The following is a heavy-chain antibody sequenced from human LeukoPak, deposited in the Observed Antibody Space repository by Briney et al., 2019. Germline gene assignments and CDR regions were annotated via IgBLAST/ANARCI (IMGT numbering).Heavy chain of an antibody. CDR2: IYYSGST. J-gene: IGHJ1*01. V-gene: IGHV4-39*01. CDR1: GGSISSSSYY. D-gene: IGHD4-17*01. Sequence: SETLSLTCTVSGGSISSSSYYWGWIRQPPGKGLEWIGSIYYSGSTYYNPSLKSRVTISVDTSKNQFSLKLSSVTAADTAVYYCAREMTTVTTEYFQHWGQGTLVTVSS. CDR3: AREMTTVTTEYFQH.